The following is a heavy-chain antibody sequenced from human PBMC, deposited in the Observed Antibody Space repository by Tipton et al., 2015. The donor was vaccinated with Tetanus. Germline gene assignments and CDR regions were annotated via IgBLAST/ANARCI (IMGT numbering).Heavy chain of an antibody. Sequence: GSLRLSCAASGFTFSSYWMSWVRQAPGKGLEWVANIKQDGSEKYYVDSVKDRFTISRDNAKNSLYLQMNSLRAEDTAVYYCARVEGGGRRFLEWGPSYGMDVWGQGTTVTVSS. CDR2: IKQDGSEK. CDR1: GFTFSSYW. J-gene: IGHJ6*02. V-gene: IGHV3-7*01. D-gene: IGHD3-3*01. CDR3: ARVEGGGRRFLEWGPSYGMDV.